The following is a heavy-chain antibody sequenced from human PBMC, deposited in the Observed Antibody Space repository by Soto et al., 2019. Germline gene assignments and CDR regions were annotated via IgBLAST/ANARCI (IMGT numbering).Heavy chain of an antibody. CDR1: GGTFSSYA. D-gene: IGHD3-22*01. CDR2: IIPIFGTA. Sequence: QVHLVQAWAEVKKPGSSVKVSCKASGGTFSSYAISWVRQAPGQGLEWMGGIIPIFGTANYAQKFQGRVKITADESTSTAYMQLSSLRCEDTAVYYCARRYYDSRGYIGPFDYWGHGTLVTVSS. J-gene: IGHJ4*01. CDR3: ARRYYDSRGYIGPFDY. V-gene: IGHV1-69*12.